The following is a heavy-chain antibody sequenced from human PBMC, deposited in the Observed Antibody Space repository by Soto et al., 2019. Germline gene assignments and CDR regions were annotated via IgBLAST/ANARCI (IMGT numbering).Heavy chain of an antibody. Sequence: ASVKVSCKASGGTFSSYAISWVRQAPGQGLEWMGGIIPIFGNTNYAQKLQGRVTMTTDTSTSTAYMELRSLRSDDTAVYYCARVFTAVALRFDPWGQGTLVTVSS. V-gene: IGHV1-18*01. CDR2: IIPIFGNT. CDR3: ARVFTAVALRFDP. D-gene: IGHD6-19*01. J-gene: IGHJ5*02. CDR1: GGTFSSYA.